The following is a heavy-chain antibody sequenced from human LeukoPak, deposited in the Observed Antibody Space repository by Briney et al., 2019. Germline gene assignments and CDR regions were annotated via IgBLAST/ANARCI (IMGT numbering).Heavy chain of an antibody. D-gene: IGHD3-16*01. J-gene: IGHJ4*02. CDR3: VREGGGY. CDR1: GGSFSGYY. V-gene: IGHV4-34*01. Sequence: SETLSLTCAVYGGSFSGYYWSWIRQPPGKGLEWIGEINHSGSTNYNPSLKSRVTISVDTSKNQFSLKLSSVTAADTAVYYCVREGGGYWGQGARVTVSS. CDR2: INHSGST.